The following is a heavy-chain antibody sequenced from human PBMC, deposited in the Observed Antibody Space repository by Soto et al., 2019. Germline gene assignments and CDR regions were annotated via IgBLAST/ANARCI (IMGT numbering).Heavy chain of an antibody. Sequence: PSETLSLTCAVSGYSISSGYYWGWLRRQPGEGVEGSGSIYHGGSTYYNPSLNSRVTLSIDMTNNHVSLILHSVTAADTAVYYCARVGPWVPYYYDSIPYTFENWFDAWGQGTLVTVSS. CDR3: ARVGPWVPYYYDSIPYTFENWFDA. V-gene: IGHV4-38-2*01. CDR1: GYSISSGYY. J-gene: IGHJ5*02. CDR2: IYHGGST. D-gene: IGHD3-22*01.